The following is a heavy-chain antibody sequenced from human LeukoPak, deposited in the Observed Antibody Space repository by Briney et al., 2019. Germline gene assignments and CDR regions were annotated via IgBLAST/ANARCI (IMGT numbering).Heavy chain of an antibody. CDR3: ARGPRIAARRYAFDI. J-gene: IGHJ3*02. CDR2: ISCGGST. D-gene: IGHD6-6*01. Sequence: SETLSLTCTVSGGSISSSNYYWGWIRQPPGKGLEWIGSISCGGSTYYNPSLKSRVTISVDTSKNQFSLKLSSVTAADTAVYYCARGPRIAARRYAFDIWGQGTMVTVSS. CDR1: GGSISSSNYY. V-gene: IGHV4-39*07.